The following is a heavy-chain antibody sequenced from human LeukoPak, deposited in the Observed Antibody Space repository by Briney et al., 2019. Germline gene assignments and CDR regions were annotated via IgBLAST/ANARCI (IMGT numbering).Heavy chain of an antibody. J-gene: IGHJ4*02. V-gene: IGHV3-23*01. CDR2: ISGSGGST. CDR1: GFTFSSYG. Sequence: PGRSLRLSCAASGFTFSSYGMHWVRQAPGKGLEWVSAISGSGGSTYYADSVKGRFTISRDNSKNTLYLQMNSLRAEDTAVYYCAKGGSGWAKTSRPDYWGQGTLVTVSS. CDR3: AKGGSGWAKTSRPDY. D-gene: IGHD6-19*01.